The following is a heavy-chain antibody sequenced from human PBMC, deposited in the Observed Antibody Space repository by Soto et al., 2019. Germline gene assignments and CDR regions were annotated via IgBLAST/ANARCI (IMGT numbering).Heavy chain of an antibody. CDR3: ARHLGEGYFDY. Sequence: QLQLQESGPGLVKPSETLSLTCTVSGDSISRGTYFWGWVRQPPGKVLEWIGSIYHSGSTYYNPSLKSRVTISVDTSKNHFSLKLRSVTAADTAVYYCARHLGEGYFDYWGQGTLVTVSS. CDR2: IYHSGST. V-gene: IGHV4-39*01. J-gene: IGHJ4*02. CDR1: GDSISRGTYF.